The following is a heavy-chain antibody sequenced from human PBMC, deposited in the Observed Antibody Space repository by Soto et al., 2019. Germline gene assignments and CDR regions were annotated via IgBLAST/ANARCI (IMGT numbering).Heavy chain of an antibody. CDR1: GYTFTSYG. V-gene: IGHV1-18*01. D-gene: IGHD3-3*01. CDR3: ARVQTYYDFWSGYYTAFYYDSSGYFFDY. J-gene: IGHJ4*02. Sequence: VASVKVSCKASGYTFTSYGISWVRQAPGQGLEWMGWISAYNGNTNYAQKLQGRVTMTTDTSTSTAYMELRSLRSDDTAVYYCARVQTYYDFWSGYYTAFYYDSSGYFFDYWGQGTLVTVSS. CDR2: ISAYNGNT.